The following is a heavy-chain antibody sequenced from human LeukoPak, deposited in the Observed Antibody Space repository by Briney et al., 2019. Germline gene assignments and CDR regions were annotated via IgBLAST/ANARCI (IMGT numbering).Heavy chain of an antibody. J-gene: IGHJ3*02. D-gene: IGHD3-9*01. CDR1: GFTFSSYS. Sequence: GGSLRLSCAASGFTFSSYSMNWVRQAPGKGLEWVSYISSSSSTIYYADSVKGRFTISRDNAKNSLYLQMNSLRAEDTAVYYCARDILTGYYGNIYAFDIWGQRTMVTVSS. CDR2: ISSSSSTI. CDR3: ARDILTGYYGNIYAFDI. V-gene: IGHV3-48*01.